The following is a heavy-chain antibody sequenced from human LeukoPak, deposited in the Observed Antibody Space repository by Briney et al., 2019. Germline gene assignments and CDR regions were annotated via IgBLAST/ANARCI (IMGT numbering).Heavy chain of an antibody. Sequence: GESLKISCKASGYSFSSDWIAWVRQMPGKGLKWMGIIFPIDSETTYSPSFQGQVTISADKSISTAYLQWSSLKASDTAMYYCTRGCSGGSCSRDAMDVWGQGTMVTVSS. V-gene: IGHV5-51*01. CDR3: TRGCSGGSCSRDAMDV. CDR2: IFPIDSET. J-gene: IGHJ6*02. CDR1: GYSFSSDW. D-gene: IGHD2-15*01.